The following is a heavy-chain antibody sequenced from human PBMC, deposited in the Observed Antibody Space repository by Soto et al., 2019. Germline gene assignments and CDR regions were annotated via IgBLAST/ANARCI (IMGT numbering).Heavy chain of an antibody. D-gene: IGHD3-3*01. CDR3: ARAANYDFWSGQRQNDASDI. CDR2: IIPIFGTA. Sequence: SVKVACKASEGTFSSYAISWVRQAPGQGLEWMGGIIPIFGTANYAQKFQGRVTITADKSTSTAYMELSSLRSEDTAVYYCARAANYDFWSGQRQNDASDIRG. CDR1: EGTFSSYA. J-gene: IGHJ3*02. V-gene: IGHV1-69*06.